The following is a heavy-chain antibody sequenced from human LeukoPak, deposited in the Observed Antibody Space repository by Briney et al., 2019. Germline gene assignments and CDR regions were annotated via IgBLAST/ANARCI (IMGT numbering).Heavy chain of an antibody. Sequence: SETLSLTCTVSGGSISSYYWSWIRQPPGKGLEWIGYIYYSGSTNYNPSLKSRVTISVDTSKNQFSLKLSSVTAADTAVHYCARVPPSYYGSGPGWFDPWGQGTLVTVSS. D-gene: IGHD3-10*01. V-gene: IGHV4-59*01. CDR2: IYYSGST. CDR1: GGSISSYY. J-gene: IGHJ5*02. CDR3: ARVPPSYYGSGPGWFDP.